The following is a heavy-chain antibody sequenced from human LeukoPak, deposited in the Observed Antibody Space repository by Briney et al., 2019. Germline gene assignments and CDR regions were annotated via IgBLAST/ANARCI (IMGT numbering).Heavy chain of an antibody. D-gene: IGHD6-19*01. CDR3: AKERTRVAGGWT. V-gene: IGHV3-23*01. CDR2: ISGSGGST. CDR1: GFTFSSYG. Sequence: PGGSLRLSCAASGFTFSSYGMSWVRQAPGKGLEWVSAISGSGGSTYYADSVKGRFTISRDNSKNTVYLQMNSLRTEDTAVYYCAKERTRVAGGWTWGQGTLVTVSS. J-gene: IGHJ5*02.